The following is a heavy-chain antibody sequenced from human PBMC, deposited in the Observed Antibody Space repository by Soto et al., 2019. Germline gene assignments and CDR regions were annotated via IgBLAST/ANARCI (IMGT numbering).Heavy chain of an antibody. CDR3: AKEGKGRWLLPTTYYFDY. J-gene: IGHJ4*02. D-gene: IGHD3-22*01. Sequence: EVQLLESGGGLVQPGGSLRLSCAASGFTFSSYAMSWVRQAPGKGLAWFSAISGSGGSTYYADSVKGRFTISRANSKNTLYLQMNSLRDEDTAVYYCAKEGKGRWLLPTTYYFDYWGQGTLVTVSS. CDR1: GFTFSSYA. V-gene: IGHV3-23*01. CDR2: ISGSGGST.